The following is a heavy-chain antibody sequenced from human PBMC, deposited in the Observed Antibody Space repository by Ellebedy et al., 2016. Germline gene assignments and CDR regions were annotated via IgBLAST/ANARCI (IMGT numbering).Heavy chain of an antibody. J-gene: IGHJ4*02. Sequence: ASVKVSCKVSGYTLTELSMHWVRQAPGKGLEWMGGFDPEDGETIYAQKFQGRVTMTEDTSTETAYMELSSLRSEDTAVYYCARDSRVTFGGLIVYFDFWGQGTLVTVSS. CDR3: ARDSRVTFGGLIVYFDF. V-gene: IGHV1-24*01. CDR2: FDPEDGET. CDR1: GYTLTELS. D-gene: IGHD3-16*02.